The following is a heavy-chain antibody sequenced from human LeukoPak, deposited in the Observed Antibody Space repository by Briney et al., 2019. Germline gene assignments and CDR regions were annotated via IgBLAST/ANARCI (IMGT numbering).Heavy chain of an antibody. CDR3: ARSLIYGDSRPFEY. J-gene: IGHJ4*02. CDR2: SSTYNLNT. Sequence: GASVKVSCKASGYTFTSYGIIWVRQAPGDGLEWMGWSSTYNLNTNYAQKFQGRVTMTRDTSTSTAYMELRSLRSDDTAVYYCARSLIYGDSRPFEYWGQGTLVTVSS. D-gene: IGHD4-17*01. CDR1: GYTFTSYG. V-gene: IGHV1-18*01.